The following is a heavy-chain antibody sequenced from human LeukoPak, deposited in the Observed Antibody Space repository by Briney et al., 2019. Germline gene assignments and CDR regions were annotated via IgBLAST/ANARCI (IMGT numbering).Heavy chain of an antibody. J-gene: IGHJ6*02. Sequence: PSETLSLTCTVSGGSISSSSYYWGWIRQPPGKGLEWIGSIYYSGSTYYNPSLKSRATISVDTSKNQFSLKLSSVTAADTAVYYCAREVLLWFGELLYPYGMDVWGQGTTVTVSS. CDR3: AREVLLWFGELLYPYGMDV. CDR1: GGSISSSSYY. D-gene: IGHD3-10*01. V-gene: IGHV4-39*07. CDR2: IYYSGST.